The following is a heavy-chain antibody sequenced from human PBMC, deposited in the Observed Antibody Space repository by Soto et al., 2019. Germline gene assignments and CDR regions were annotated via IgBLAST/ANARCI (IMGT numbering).Heavy chain of an antibody. CDR3: AKKSAAFWLDP. CDR2: IHSSGYT. Sequence: PSETLSLTCTVSGVSISDYYLIWIRQAPGKGLDWIGYIHSSGYTNYNPSLKSRVVMSIDTSKNLFSLKLSSVTAADTAVYYCAKKSAAFWLDPWGQGTLVTVSS. V-gene: IGHV4-59*01. D-gene: IGHD6-25*01. J-gene: IGHJ5*02. CDR1: GVSISDYY.